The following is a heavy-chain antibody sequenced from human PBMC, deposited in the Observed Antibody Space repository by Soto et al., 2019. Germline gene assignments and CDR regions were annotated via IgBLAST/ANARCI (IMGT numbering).Heavy chain of an antibody. V-gene: IGHV4-30-4*01. J-gene: IGHJ4*02. CDR3: ARGSTPEKVGS. CDR2: IHNSGSP. Sequence: QVQLQESGPGLVRPSQTLALTCSVSGASIYNGVYFWSWIRQSPGKGLEWIGHIHNSGSPSNNPSLKSRVTTSADTSMNQFSMALTSVTDADTAMYYCARGSTPEKVGSCGQVIRVTVS. CDR1: GASIYNGVYF.